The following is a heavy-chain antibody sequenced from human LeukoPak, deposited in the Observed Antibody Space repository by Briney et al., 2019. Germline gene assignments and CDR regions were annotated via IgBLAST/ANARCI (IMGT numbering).Heavy chain of an antibody. CDR2: FDPEDGET. CDR1: GYTLTELS. J-gene: IGHJ4*02. D-gene: IGHD2-8*01. CDR3: ATTPVFCPTGVCYKIFDY. Sequence: GASVKVSCKVSGYTLTELSMHWVRQAPGKGLEWMGGFDPEDGETIYAQKFQGRVTMTEDTSTDTAYMELSSLRSEDTAAYYCATTPVFCPTGVCYKIFDYWGQGTLVTVSS. V-gene: IGHV1-24*01.